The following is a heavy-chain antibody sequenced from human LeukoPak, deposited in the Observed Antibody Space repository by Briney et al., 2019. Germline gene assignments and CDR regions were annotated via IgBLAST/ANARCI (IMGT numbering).Heavy chain of an antibody. CDR3: ARGPFVRPGY. D-gene: IGHD3-10*01. Sequence: NASETLSLTCAVYGGSFSGYYWSWIRQPPGKGLEWIGEINHSGSTNYNPSLKSRVTISVDTSKNQFSLKLSSVTAADTAVYYCARGPFVRPGYWGQGTLVTVSS. J-gene: IGHJ4*02. CDR2: INHSGST. CDR1: GGSFSGYY. V-gene: IGHV4-34*01.